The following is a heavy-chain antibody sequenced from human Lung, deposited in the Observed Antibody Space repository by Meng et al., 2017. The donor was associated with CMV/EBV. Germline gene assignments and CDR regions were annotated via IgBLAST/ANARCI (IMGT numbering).Heavy chain of an antibody. CDR2: IIPIFGTA. V-gene: IGHV1-69*05. Sequence: SVXVSXKASGGTFSSYAISWVRQAPGQGLEWMGGIIPIFGTANYAQKFQGRVTITTDESTSTAYMELSSLRSEDTAVYYCARDPPRGYSYGWDDYWGQGTLVTVSS. CDR3: ARDPPRGYSYGWDDY. J-gene: IGHJ4*02. D-gene: IGHD5-18*01. CDR1: GGTFSSYA.